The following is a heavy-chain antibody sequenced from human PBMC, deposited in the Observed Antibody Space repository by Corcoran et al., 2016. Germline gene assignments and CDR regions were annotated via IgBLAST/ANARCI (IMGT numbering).Heavy chain of an antibody. Sequence: QVQLVQSGAEVKKPGASVKVSCKASGYTFTGYYMHWVRQAPGQGLEWMGWINPNSGDTNYAQKFQGRVTMTRDTSISTAYMELSRLRSDDTAVYYCARLFWTTVTAFDYWGQGTLVTVSS. J-gene: IGHJ4*02. V-gene: IGHV1-2*02. CDR1: GYTFTGYY. D-gene: IGHD4-17*01. CDR3: ARLFWTTVTAFDY. CDR2: INPNSGDT.